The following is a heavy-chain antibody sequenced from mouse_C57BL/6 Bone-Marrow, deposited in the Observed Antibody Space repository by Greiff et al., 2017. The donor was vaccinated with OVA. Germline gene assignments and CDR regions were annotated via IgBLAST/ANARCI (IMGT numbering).Heavy chain of an antibody. D-gene: IGHD1-1*01. Sequence: QLKQSGPELVKPGASVKISCKASGYTFTDYYMNWVKQSHGKSLEWIGDINPNNGGTSYNQKFKGKATLTVDKSSSTAYMELRSLTSEDSAVYYCARLAYGSSCFDYWGQGTTLTVSS. CDR3: ARLAYGSSCFDY. V-gene: IGHV1-26*01. CDR1: GYTFTDYY. CDR2: INPNNGGT. J-gene: IGHJ2*01.